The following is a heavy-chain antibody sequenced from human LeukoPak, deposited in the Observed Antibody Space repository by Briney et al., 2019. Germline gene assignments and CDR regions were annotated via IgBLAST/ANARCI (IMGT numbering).Heavy chain of an antibody. CDR1: GFTFSSYW. CDR2: IKQDGSEK. Sequence: GGSLRLSCVASGFTFSSYWMSWVRQAPGKGLEWVANIKQDGSEKSYVVSVKGRFTISRDNAKNSLYLQMNSLRAEDTAVYYXXGDPXCGNTXCYXPPFEYWGQGTLVTVSS. CDR3: XGDPXCGNTXCYXPPFEY. V-gene: IGHV3-7*01. D-gene: IGHD2-2*01. J-gene: IGHJ4*02.